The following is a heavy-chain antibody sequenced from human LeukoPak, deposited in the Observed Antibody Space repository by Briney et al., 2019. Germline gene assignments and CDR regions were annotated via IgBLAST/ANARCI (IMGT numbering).Heavy chain of an antibody. V-gene: IGHV3-11*04. CDR3: ARAGGGKYDFWSGYMDV. CDR1: GLTFSDYN. Sequence: GGSLRLSCAASGLTFSDYNMSWTRQAPGQGLEWISYISSSGSTIYYADSVKGRFTISRDNAKNTLYLQMNSLRAEDTAVYYCARAGGGKYDFWSGYMDVWGKGTTVTVSS. CDR2: ISSSGSTI. J-gene: IGHJ6*04. D-gene: IGHD3-3*01.